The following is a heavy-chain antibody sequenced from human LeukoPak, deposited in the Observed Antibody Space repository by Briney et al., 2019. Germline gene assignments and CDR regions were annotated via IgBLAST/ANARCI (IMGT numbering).Heavy chain of an antibody. CDR3: ARYPIVVVPAAISFDY. CDR1: GGSISSGDYY. D-gene: IGHD2-2*02. CDR2: IYYSGST. Sequence: PSQTLSLTCTVSGGSISSGDYYWSWIRQPTGKGLEWIGYIYYSGSTYYNPSLKSRVTISVDTSKNQFSLKLSSVTAAGTAVYYCARYPIVVVPAAISFDYWGQGTLVTVSS. J-gene: IGHJ4*02. V-gene: IGHV4-30-4*08.